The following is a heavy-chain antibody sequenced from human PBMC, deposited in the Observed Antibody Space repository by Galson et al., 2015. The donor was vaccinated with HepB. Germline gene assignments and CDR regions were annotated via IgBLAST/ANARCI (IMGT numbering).Heavy chain of an antibody. CDR2: ISGSGAGT. V-gene: IGHV3-23*01. CDR1: GFTFTNFA. Sequence: SLRLSCAASGFTFTNFAMNWVRQAPGKGLEWVSGISGSGAGTYYADSVKGRFTISRDNAKNSLYLQMNSLRAEDTAVYYCARVYMGYFDLWGRGTLVTVSS. J-gene: IGHJ2*01. CDR3: ARVYMGYFDL. D-gene: IGHD1-26*01.